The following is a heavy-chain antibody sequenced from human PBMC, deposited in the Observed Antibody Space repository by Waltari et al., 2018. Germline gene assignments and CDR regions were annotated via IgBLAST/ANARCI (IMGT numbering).Heavy chain of an antibody. D-gene: IGHD1-26*01. Sequence: QVQLQESGPGLVKPSETLSLTFVVSGYSITSAYWWAWFRQPPGKGLEWIASIHYTGDTQYSPSLKRRVTISADKSKNEVSLRLTSVTAADTAVYYCAGHEWGLPGFWGQGTLVTVSS. CDR3: AGHEWGLPGF. CDR2: IHYTGDT. J-gene: IGHJ4*02. CDR1: GYSITSAYW. V-gene: IGHV4-38-2*01.